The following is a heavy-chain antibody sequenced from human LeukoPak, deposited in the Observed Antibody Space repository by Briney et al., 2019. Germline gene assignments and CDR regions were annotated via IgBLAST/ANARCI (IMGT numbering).Heavy chain of an antibody. CDR1: GFTFDGYA. J-gene: IGHJ5*02. D-gene: IGHD3-10*01. CDR2: IRWNSGSI. V-gene: IGHV3-9*01. Sequence: GGSLRLSCAASGFTFDGYAMHWVRQAPGKGLEWVAGIRWNSGSIGYADSVKGRFTISRDNAKNSLYLQMNSLRAEDTALYYCAKDKVSGRGVIFEGTWFDPWGQGTLVTVSS. CDR3: AKDKVSGRGVIFEGTWFDP.